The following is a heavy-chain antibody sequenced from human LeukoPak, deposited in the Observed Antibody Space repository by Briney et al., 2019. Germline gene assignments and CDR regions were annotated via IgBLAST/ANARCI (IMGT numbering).Heavy chain of an antibody. Sequence: GASVKVSCKASGGTFSSYAISWVRQAPGQGLEWMGGIIPIFGTANYAQKFQGRVTITTDESTSTAYMELSSLRSEDTAVYYCARGHPQGGCNTLHYWGQGTLVTVSS. CDR3: ARGHPQGGCNTLHY. J-gene: IGHJ4*02. D-gene: IGHD6-19*01. V-gene: IGHV1-69*05. CDR1: GGTFSSYA. CDR2: IIPIFGTA.